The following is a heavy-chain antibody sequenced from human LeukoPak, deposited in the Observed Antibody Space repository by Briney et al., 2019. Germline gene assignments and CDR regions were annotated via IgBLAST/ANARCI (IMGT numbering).Heavy chain of an antibody. V-gene: IGHV4-34*01. Sequence: KASETLSLTCAVHGGSLSGYYWSWIRQPPGKGLEWIGEINHSGSTNYNPSLKSRVTISVDTSKNQFSLKLSSVTAADTAVYYCARELGGGSCFDYWGQGTLVTVSS. CDR1: GGSLSGYY. J-gene: IGHJ4*02. CDR3: ARELGGGSCFDY. CDR2: INHSGST. D-gene: IGHD2-15*01.